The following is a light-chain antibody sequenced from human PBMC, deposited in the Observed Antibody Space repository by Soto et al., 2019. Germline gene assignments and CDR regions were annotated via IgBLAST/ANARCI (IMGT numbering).Light chain of an antibody. J-gene: IGLJ2*01. CDR2: EVS. CDR3: SSYTTTNTLV. V-gene: IGLV2-14*02. Sequence: QSVLTQPDSVSGSPGQSITVSCTGSNSDIGSYNLVSWYQQHPGKAPKVIISEVSKRPSGVPNRFSGSKSGITASLTISGLQADDEAVYYCSSYTTTNTLVFGGGTKLTVL. CDR1: NSDIGSYNL.